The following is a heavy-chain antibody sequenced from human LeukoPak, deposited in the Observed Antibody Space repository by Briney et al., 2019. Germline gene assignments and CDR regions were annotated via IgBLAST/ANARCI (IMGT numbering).Heavy chain of an antibody. CDR1: GYTFTDYF. V-gene: IGHV1-2*02. Sequence: ASVKVSCKSSGYTFTDYFMHGVRQAPGQGLDWMGWTNPNNGGTNDERKFTGRVTMTRDTSFKTAYMEMSRLTSDDTGVYYCATAGATVLTPSGYWGQGTLVTVSS. D-gene: IGHD4-23*01. CDR2: TNPNNGGT. J-gene: IGHJ4*02. CDR3: ATAGATVLTPSGY.